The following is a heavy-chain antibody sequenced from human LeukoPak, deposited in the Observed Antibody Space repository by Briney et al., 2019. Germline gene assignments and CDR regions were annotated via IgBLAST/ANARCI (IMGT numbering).Heavy chain of an antibody. J-gene: IGHJ4*02. Sequence: GGSLRLSCAASGSTFSSYSMYWVRQAPGKGLEWVSSISSSSSYIYYADSVKGRFTISRDNAKNSLYLQMNSLRAEDTAVYYCAKSRGYSYSLYYFDYWGQGTLVTVSS. CDR3: AKSRGYSYSLYYFDY. CDR1: GSTFSSYS. D-gene: IGHD5-18*01. V-gene: IGHV3-21*01. CDR2: ISSSSSYI.